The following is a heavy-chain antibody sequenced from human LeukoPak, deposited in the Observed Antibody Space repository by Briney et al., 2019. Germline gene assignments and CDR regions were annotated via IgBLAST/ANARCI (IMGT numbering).Heavy chain of an antibody. CDR2: ISSSGSTI. CDR3: ARVYPHYYGSGSYPDY. Sequence: GGSLRLSCAASGFTFSSYEMNWVRQAPGKGLEWVSYISSSGSTIYYADSVKGRFTISRDNAKNSLYLQMNSLRAEDTAVYYCARVYPHYYGSGSYPDYWGQGTLVTVSS. CDR1: GFTFSSYE. J-gene: IGHJ4*02. D-gene: IGHD3-10*01. V-gene: IGHV3-48*03.